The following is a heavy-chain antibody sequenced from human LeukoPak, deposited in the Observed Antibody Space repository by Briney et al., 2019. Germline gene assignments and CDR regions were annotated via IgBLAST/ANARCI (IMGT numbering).Heavy chain of an antibody. CDR2: ISYDGRNK. Sequence: GGSLRLSCAASGFTFNNYGMHWVRQAPGKGLEWVAVISYDGRNKHYPDSVKGRFTISRDNSKNTLYLQMNSLRAEDTAVYYCARPEYWGQGTLVTVSS. CDR3: ARPEY. CDR1: GFTFNNYG. J-gene: IGHJ4*02. V-gene: IGHV3-30*03.